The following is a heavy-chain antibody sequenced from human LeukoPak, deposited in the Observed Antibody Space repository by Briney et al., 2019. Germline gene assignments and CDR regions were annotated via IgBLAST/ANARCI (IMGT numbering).Heavy chain of an antibody. CDR3: AREGRDTVDPGGVYYYYGMDV. V-gene: IGHV3-30-3*01. CDR2: IVDDGSNS. Sequence: PRGSLRLSCAASGFTFRTYAMHWVRQAPGKGLEWLAIIVDDGSNSYSADSVKGRFTISRDNSKSTLYLEINSLRTEDTAVYYCAREGRDTVDPGGVYYYYGMDVWGQGTTVTVSS. J-gene: IGHJ6*02. D-gene: IGHD4-17*01. CDR1: GFTFRTYA.